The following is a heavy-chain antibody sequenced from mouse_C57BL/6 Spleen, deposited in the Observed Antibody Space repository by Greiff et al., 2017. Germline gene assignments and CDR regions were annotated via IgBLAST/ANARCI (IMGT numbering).Heavy chain of an antibody. V-gene: IGHV2-2*01. CDR2: IWSGGST. CDR1: GFSLTSYG. CDR3: ARNYYYGSREVYAMDY. J-gene: IGHJ4*01. Sequence: QVQLQQSGPGLVQPSQSLSITCTVSGFSLTSYGVHWVRQSPGKGLEWLGVIWSGGSTDYNAAFIPRLSISKDNSKSQVFFKMNSLQADDTAIYYCARNYYYGSREVYAMDYWGQGTSVTVSS. D-gene: IGHD1-1*01.